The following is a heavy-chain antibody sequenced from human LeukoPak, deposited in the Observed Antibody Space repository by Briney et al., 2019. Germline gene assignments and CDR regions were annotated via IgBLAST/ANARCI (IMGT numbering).Heavy chain of an antibody. J-gene: IGHJ3*02. CDR2: IHYSGTT. CDR3: ATRASTGRAFDI. D-gene: IGHD1-14*01. Sequence: SGTLSLTCTVSGGSISSYYWSWIRQPPGKGLEWIGHIHYSGTTNYNPSLKSRVTISVDTSKNQFSLKLSSVTAADTAAYYCATRASTGRAFDIWGQGTMVTVSS. V-gene: IGHV4-59*08. CDR1: GGSISSYY.